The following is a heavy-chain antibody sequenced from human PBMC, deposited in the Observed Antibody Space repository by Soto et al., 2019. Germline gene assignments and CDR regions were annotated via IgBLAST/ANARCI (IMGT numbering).Heavy chain of an antibody. J-gene: IGHJ4*02. CDR1: GVTISYGGYS. CDR2: ISHVETT. CDR3: ARGGGYDSFDF. Sequence: SETLSLTCSVSGVTISYGGYSWSWIRQSPGKGLEWLGYISHVETTYYNPSFQSRLSSSIGRTRNQFSLSLSSMTAADKAVYYCARGGGYDSFDFWGQGIQVTVSS. V-gene: IGHV4-30-2*06. D-gene: IGHD3-3*01.